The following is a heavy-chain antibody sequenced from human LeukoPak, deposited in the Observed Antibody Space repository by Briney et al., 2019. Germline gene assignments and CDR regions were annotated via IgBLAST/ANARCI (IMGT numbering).Heavy chain of an antibody. CDR1: GGSISSGRYY. D-gene: IGHD2-15*01. J-gene: IGHJ4*02. CDR2: VYSSGDT. Sequence: SETLSLTCTVSGGSISSGRYYWTWIRQPAGTGLEWIGRVYSSGDTKYNPSLKSRVTISLDTSGNQFSLQLNSVTAAGTAVYYCARGTTYGSGTDYYFNYWGQGTLVTVSS. V-gene: IGHV4-61*02. CDR3: ARGTTYGSGTDYYFNY.